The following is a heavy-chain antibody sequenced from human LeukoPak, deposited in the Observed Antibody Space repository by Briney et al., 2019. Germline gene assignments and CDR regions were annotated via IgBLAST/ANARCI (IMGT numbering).Heavy chain of an antibody. Sequence: GGSLRLSCGASGFTVSSTYMSWVRQPPGKGLEWVSVFYSGGSTYYADSVKGRFTIYRDNSRNTLYLQMNSLRAEDTAVYYCARDHSALGSYPNPWGQGTLVTVSS. CDR3: ARDHSALGSYPNP. CDR1: GFTVSSTY. V-gene: IGHV3-66*01. J-gene: IGHJ5*02. D-gene: IGHD3-10*01. CDR2: FYSGGST.